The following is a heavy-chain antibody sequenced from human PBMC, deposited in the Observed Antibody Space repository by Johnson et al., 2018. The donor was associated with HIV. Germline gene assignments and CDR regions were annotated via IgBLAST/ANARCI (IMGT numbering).Heavy chain of an antibody. Sequence: EVQLVESGGGVVRPGGSLRLSCAASGFTFDDYGMSWVRQAPGKGLAWVSGINWNGGSTGYADSVKGRFTISRDNAKNSLYLQRNSLRAEDTAWYYWAIVPDSRGDDAFDIWSQGTMVIVSS. D-gene: IGHD3-16*01. CDR3: AIVPDSRGDDAFDI. V-gene: IGHV3-20*04. CDR1: GFTFDDYG. J-gene: IGHJ3*02. CDR2: INWNGGST.